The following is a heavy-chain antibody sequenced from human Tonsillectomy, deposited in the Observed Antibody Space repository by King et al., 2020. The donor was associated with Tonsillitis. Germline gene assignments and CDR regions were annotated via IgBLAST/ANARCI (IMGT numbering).Heavy chain of an antibody. Sequence: VQLVESGGGLVKPGGSLRLSCAASGFTFSSYRMNWVRQAPGKGLEWVSSISSGSSYIHYADSVKGRFTMSRDNAKNSLYLQMNSLRAEDTALYYCAREPQGYESFTGYSWGQGTTVTVSS. V-gene: IGHV3-21*01. D-gene: IGHD3-9*01. CDR3: AREPQGYESFTGYS. CDR1: GFTFSSYR. CDR2: ISSGSSYI. J-gene: IGHJ6*02.